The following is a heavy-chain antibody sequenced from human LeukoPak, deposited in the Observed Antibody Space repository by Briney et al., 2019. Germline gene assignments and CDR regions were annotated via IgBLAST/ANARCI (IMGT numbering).Heavy chain of an antibody. CDR1: GGSISSSNYY. V-gene: IGHV4-39*07. CDR2: IYYSGST. CDR3: ARSPPGISGYYYYYMDV. Sequence: PSETLSLTCTVSGGSISSSNYYWAWIRQPPGKGLEWIGSIYYSGSTHYHPSLKSRVTISVDTSKNQFSLKLSSVTAADTAVYYCARSPPGISGYYYYYMDVWGKGTTVTVSS. D-gene: IGHD3-10*01. J-gene: IGHJ6*03.